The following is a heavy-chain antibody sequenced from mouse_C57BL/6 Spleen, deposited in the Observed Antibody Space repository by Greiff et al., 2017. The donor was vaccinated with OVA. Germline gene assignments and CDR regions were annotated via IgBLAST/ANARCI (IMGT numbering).Heavy chain of an antibody. J-gene: IGHJ2*01. Sequence: QVQLQQPGAELVRPGSSVKLSCKASGYTFTSYWMDWVKQRPGQGLEWIGNIYPSDSETHYNQKFKDKATLTVDQSSSTAYMQRSSLTSEDSAVYYCASSGNWNCFDYWGQGTTLTVSS. CDR1: GYTFTSYW. D-gene: IGHD2-1*01. CDR3: ASSGNWNCFDY. V-gene: IGHV1-61*01. CDR2: IYPSDSET.